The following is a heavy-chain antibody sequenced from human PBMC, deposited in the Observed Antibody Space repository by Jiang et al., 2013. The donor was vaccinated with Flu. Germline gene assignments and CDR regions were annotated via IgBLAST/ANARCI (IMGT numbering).Heavy chain of an antibody. D-gene: IGHD4-11*01. CDR2: ISYDGSNK. J-gene: IGHJ3*02. V-gene: IGHV3-30*18. CDR3: AKRYSNYVPAFDI. Sequence: HWVRQAPGKGLEWVAVISYDGSNKYYADSVEGRFTFSRDNSKNTLYLQMNSLRAEDTAVYYCAKRYSNYVPAFDIWGQGTMVTVSS.